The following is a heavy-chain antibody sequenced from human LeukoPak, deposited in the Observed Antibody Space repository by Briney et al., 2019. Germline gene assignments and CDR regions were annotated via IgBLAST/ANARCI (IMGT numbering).Heavy chain of an antibody. CDR2: ISSSSYI. CDR3: ARDSGSGRPYYFDS. J-gene: IGHJ4*02. CDR1: GFTFSNAW. D-gene: IGHD3-10*01. V-gene: IGHV3-69-1*01. Sequence: GGSLRLSCAASGFTFSNAWMSWVRQAPGKGLEWVSSISSSSYIYYADSVKGRFTISRDNAKNSLYLQMNSLRAEDTAVYYCARDSGSGRPYYFDSWGQGTLVTVSS.